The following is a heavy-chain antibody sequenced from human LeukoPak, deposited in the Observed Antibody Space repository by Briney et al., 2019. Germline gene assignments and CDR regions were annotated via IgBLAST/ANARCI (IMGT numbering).Heavy chain of an antibody. CDR3: ATLLYDFWTPSGSDI. D-gene: IGHD3-3*01. J-gene: IGHJ3*02. CDR2: IRYDGSNK. CDR1: GFTFSGSA. Sequence: GGSLRLSCAASGFTFSGSAMHWVRQAPGKGLEWVAFIRYDGSNKYYIDSVKGRFTISRDNPKNTLYLQMNSLRAEDTAVYYCATLLYDFWTPSGSDIWGQGTMVTVSS. V-gene: IGHV3-30*02.